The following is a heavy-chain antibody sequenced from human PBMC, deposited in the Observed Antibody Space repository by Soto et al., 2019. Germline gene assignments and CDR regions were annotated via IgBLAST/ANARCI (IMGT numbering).Heavy chain of an antibody. J-gene: IGHJ4*02. V-gene: IGHV4-30-4*01. CDR1: GDSMNNADYF. Sequence: PSETLSLTCSVSGDSMNNADYFWTWVRQPPGKGLQWIGYISYSGNTFYNPSLKGRVTMSVDTSKNQFSLKLSSGTGADPAGYYGARDRKRPREHFDYWGQGHLGTVSS. CDR3: ARDRKRPREHFDY. D-gene: IGHD1-1*01. CDR2: ISYSGNT.